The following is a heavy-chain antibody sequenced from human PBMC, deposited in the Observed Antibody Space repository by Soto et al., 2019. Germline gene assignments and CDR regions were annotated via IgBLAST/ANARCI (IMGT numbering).Heavy chain of an antibody. CDR1: SGSFSGYY. CDR3: AREKPYSSSWYHDY. D-gene: IGHD6-13*01. J-gene: IGHJ4*02. Sequence: SETLSLNCAVYSGSFSGYYWSWIRQPPGKGLEWIGEINHSGSTNYNPSLKSRVTISVDTSKNQFSLKLSSVTAADTAVYYCAREKPYSSSWYHDYWGQGTLVTVS. V-gene: IGHV4-34*01. CDR2: INHSGST.